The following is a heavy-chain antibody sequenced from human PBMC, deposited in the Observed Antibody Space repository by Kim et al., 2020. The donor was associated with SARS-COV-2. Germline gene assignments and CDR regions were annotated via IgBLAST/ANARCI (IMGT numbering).Heavy chain of an antibody. CDR3: TTLKYSSGWFWVALSDY. CDR1: GFTFSNAW. Sequence: GGSLRLSCAASGFTFSNAWMSWVRQAPGKGLEWVGRIKSKTDGGTTDYAAPVKGRFTISRDDSKNTLYLQMNSLKTEDTAVYYCTTLKYSSGWFWVALSDYWGQGTLVTVSS. D-gene: IGHD6-19*01. V-gene: IGHV3-15*01. CDR2: IKSKTDGGTT. J-gene: IGHJ4*02.